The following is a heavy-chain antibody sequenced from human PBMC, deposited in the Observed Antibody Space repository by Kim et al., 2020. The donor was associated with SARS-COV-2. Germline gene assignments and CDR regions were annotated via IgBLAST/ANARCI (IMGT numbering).Heavy chain of an antibody. D-gene: IGHD6-13*01. CDR3: AKEGSSWPRRQGMDV. J-gene: IGHJ6*02. V-gene: IGHV3-23*01. Sequence: SVNGRFTISRSKSKNTLYLQMNSLRAEDTAVYYCAKEGSSWPRRQGMDVWCQGTTVTVSS.